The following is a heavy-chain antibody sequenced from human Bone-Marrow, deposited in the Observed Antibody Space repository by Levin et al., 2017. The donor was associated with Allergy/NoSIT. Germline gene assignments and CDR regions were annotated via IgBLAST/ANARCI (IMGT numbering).Heavy chain of an antibody. D-gene: IGHD5-12*01. V-gene: IGHV4-31*03. Sequence: PSETLSLTCTVSGGSISSGGYYWSWIRQHPGTGLEWIGYIYYSGSTYYNPSLKSRVTISVDTSKNQFSLKLSSVTAADTAVYYCARQKEGLRLIDAFDIWGQGTMVTVSS. CDR1: GGSISSGGYY. J-gene: IGHJ3*02. CDR2: IYYSGST. CDR3: ARQKEGLRLIDAFDI.